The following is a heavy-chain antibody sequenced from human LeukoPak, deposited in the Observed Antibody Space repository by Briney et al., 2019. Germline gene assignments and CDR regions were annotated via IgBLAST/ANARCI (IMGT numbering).Heavy chain of an antibody. CDR2: INHSGST. V-gene: IGHV4-34*01. Sequence: PSETLSLTCAVYGWSFSGYYWSWIRQPPGKGLEWIGEINHSGSTNYNPSLKSRVAISVDTSKNQFSLKLSSVTAADTAVYYCARRGSGYALTHWGQGTLVTVSS. CDR1: GWSFSGYY. J-gene: IGHJ4*02. CDR3: ARRGSGYALTH. D-gene: IGHD5-12*01.